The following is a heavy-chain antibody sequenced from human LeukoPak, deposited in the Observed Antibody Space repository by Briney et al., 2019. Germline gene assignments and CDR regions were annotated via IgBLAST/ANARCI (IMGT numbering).Heavy chain of an antibody. V-gene: IGHV3-7*03. CDR3: AVSAGLTAMGFYDY. Sequence: GGSLRLSCAASGFTFSSYWMSWVRQAPGKGLEWVANIKQDGCEKYYVDSVKGRFTISRDNAKNSLYLQMNSLRAEDTAVYYCAVSAGLTAMGFYDYWGQGTLVTVSS. D-gene: IGHD5-18*01. CDR2: IKQDGCEK. J-gene: IGHJ4*02. CDR1: GFTFSSYW.